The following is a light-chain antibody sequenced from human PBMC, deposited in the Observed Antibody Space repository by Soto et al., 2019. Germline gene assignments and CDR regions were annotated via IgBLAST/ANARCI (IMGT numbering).Light chain of an antibody. J-gene: IGKJ4*01. CDR2: DAS. CDR3: QQFDKLIT. CDR1: QTISNNF. Sequence: EIVLTQSPATLSLSPGERATLSCGASQTISNNFLAWYQQRPGLAPMLLIYDASNRAAGIPDRFSGSGSGTDFTLTISRLEPEDFAVYYCQQFDKLITFGGGTKVEI. V-gene: IGKV3D-20*01.